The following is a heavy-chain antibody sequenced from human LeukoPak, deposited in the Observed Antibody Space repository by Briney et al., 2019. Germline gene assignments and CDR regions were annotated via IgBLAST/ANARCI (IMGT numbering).Heavy chain of an antibody. CDR2: INSDGSST. J-gene: IGHJ6*04. V-gene: IGHV3-74*01. CDR3: AREITMVRGVIPKNYGMDV. D-gene: IGHD3-10*01. Sequence: PGGSLRLSCAASGFTFSSYWMHWVRQAPGKGLVWVSRINSDGSSTSYADSVKGRFTISRDNAKNTLCLQMNSLRAEDTAVYYCAREITMVRGVIPKNYGMDVWGKGTTVTVSS. CDR1: GFTFSSYW.